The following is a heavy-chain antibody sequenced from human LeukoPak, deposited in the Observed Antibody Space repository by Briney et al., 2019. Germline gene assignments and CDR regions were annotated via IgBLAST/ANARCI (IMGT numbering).Heavy chain of an antibody. Sequence: ASVKVSCKASGYTGTSYDSNWVRQSTRQALEWVVWMNPNSGNTGYAQKFQGRVTMPRNTSISPAYTELSSLRSEDTAVYYCARGPAGYIAVAGTDYWGQGTLVTVSS. CDR2: MNPNSGNT. D-gene: IGHD6-19*01. CDR1: GYTGTSYD. J-gene: IGHJ4*02. V-gene: IGHV1-8*01. CDR3: ARGPAGYIAVAGTDY.